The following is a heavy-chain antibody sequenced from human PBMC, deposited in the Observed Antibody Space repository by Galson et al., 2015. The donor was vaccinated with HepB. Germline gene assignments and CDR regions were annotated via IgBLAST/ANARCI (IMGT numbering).Heavy chain of an antibody. CDR3: ARASTVTNYLLDY. V-gene: IGHV6-1*01. Sequence: CAISGDSVSSNSAAWNWIRQSPSRGLEWLGRTYYRSKWYNDYAVSVKSRITINPGTSKNQFSLKLSSVTAADTAVYYCARASTVTNYLLDYWGQGTLVTVSS. CDR1: GDSVSSNSAA. D-gene: IGHD4-17*01. J-gene: IGHJ4*02. CDR2: TYYRSKWYN.